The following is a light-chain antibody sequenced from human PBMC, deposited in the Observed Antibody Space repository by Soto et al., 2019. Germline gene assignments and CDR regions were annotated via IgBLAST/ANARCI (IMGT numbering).Light chain of an antibody. CDR1: SSDVGGSNF. CDR2: DVA. V-gene: IGLV2-14*03. Sequence: QSALTQPASVSDSPGQSITISCTGTSSDVGGSNFVSWYQQHPGKPPKLIIYDVANRPSGVSNRFSGSKSGSTASLIISRRQTEDEADYYCVSYTSSTTDVFGTGTKLTVL. J-gene: IGLJ1*01. CDR3: VSYTSSTTDV.